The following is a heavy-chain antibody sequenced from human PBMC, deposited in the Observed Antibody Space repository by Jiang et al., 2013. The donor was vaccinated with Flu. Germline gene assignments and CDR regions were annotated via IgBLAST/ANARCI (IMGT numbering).Heavy chain of an antibody. J-gene: IGHJ5*02. CDR2: ISAYNGNT. D-gene: IGHD6-19*01. V-gene: IGHV1-18*01. CDR1: GYTFTSYG. Sequence: SGAEVKKPGASVKVSCKASGYTFTSYGISWVRQAPGQGLEWMGWISAYNGNTNYAQKLQGRVTMTTDTSTSTAYMELRSLRSDDTAVYYCATLSEDSSGWYEYNWFDPWGQGTLVTVSS. CDR3: ATLSEDSSGWYEYNWFDP.